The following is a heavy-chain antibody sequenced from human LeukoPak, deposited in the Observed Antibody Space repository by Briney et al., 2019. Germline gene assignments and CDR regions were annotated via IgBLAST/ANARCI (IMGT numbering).Heavy chain of an antibody. CDR1: GFTFSSYA. CDR2: ISGSGGST. CDR3: AKVVAPAYYYGMDV. V-gene: IGHV3-23*01. D-gene: IGHD2-2*01. Sequence: SGGSLRLSCAASGFTFSSYAMSWVRQAPGKRLEWVSAISGSGGSTYYADSVKGRFTISRDNSKNTLYLQMNSLRAEDTAVYYCAKVVAPAYYYGMDVWGQGTTVTVSS. J-gene: IGHJ6*02.